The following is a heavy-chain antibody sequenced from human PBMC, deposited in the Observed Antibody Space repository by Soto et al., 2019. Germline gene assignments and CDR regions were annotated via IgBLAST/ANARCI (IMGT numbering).Heavy chain of an antibody. V-gene: IGHV3-7*01. CDR1: VFTFSNYW. D-gene: IGHD5-12*01. J-gene: IGHJ4*02. CDR2: IKKDGSEK. Sequence: GGSLRLSCAASVFTFSNYWLSWVRQAPGKGLEWVANIKKDGSEKYYVGSVVGRFTISRDNAENSLYLQTNSLRAEDTAVYYCARLYLAATITSLDYWGQGTLVTVSS. CDR3: ARLYLAATITSLDY.